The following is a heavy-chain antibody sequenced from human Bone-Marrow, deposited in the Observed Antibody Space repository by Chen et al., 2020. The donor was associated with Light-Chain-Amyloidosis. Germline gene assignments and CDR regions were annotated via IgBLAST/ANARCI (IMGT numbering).Heavy chain of an antibody. CDR1: GFTFRSYS. J-gene: IGHJ3*02. CDR2: ITTSSNYI. CDR3: VRHLGAWDDRDAFDI. Sequence: EVQLVESGGGLVKPGGSLRLPCAASGFTFRSYSMHWVRQTPGKGLEWVSSITTSSNYIYYADSVKGRFTISRDNAKNSLYLQMNSLRAEDTAMYYCVRHLGAWDDRDAFDIWGQGTMVTVSS. D-gene: IGHD1-1*01. V-gene: IGHV3-21*01.